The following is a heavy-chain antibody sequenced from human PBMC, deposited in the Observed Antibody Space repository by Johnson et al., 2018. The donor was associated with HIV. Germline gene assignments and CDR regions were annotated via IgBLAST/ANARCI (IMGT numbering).Heavy chain of an antibody. CDR2: ISYDGSNK. CDR1: GFTFRSYG. CDR3: ARDKTRVTAWDAFDI. J-gene: IGHJ3*02. D-gene: IGHD2-21*02. V-gene: IGHV3-30*19. Sequence: QVQLVESGGGVVQPGRSLRLSCAASGFTFRSYGMHWVRQAPGKGLEWVAVISYDGSNKYYSDSVTGRFTISRDNSKNTLYLQMNSLRTEDTAVYYCARDKTRVTAWDAFDIWGQGTMVTVSS.